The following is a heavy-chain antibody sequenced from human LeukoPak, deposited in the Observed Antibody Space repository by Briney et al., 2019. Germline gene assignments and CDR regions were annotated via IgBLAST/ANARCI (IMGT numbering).Heavy chain of an antibody. Sequence: GGSLRLSCAASGFTFSSYAMHWVRQAPGKGLEWVAVISYDGSNKYYADSVKGRFTISRDNSKNTLYLQMNSLRAEDTAVYYCARDRNLASIVGATPVYYYYYTDVWGKGTTVTVS. J-gene: IGHJ6*03. D-gene: IGHD1-26*01. V-gene: IGHV3-30*01. CDR2: ISYDGSNK. CDR3: ARDRNLASIVGATPVYYYYYTDV. CDR1: GFTFSSYA.